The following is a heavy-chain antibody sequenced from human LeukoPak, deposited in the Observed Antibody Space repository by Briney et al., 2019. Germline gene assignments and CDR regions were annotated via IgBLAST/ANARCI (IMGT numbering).Heavy chain of an antibody. Sequence: ASVRVSCTASGYTFTSYDINWVRQATGQRRECMEWMNPYISNTGYAKKFQGRVTMTRNPSISTAYMELSSVRSEDTAVYYCARGNHYYGSGSSFFDYWGQGTLVTVSS. V-gene: IGHV1-8*01. CDR3: ARGNHYYGSGSSFFDY. D-gene: IGHD3-10*01. J-gene: IGHJ4*02. CDR2: MNPYISNT. CDR1: GYTFTSYD.